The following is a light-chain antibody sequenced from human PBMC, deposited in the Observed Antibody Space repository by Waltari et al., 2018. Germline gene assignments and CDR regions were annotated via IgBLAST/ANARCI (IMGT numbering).Light chain of an antibody. CDR3: MQALQTPYT. CDR2: WAS. V-gene: IGKV4-1*01. Sequence: DVVMTQSPDFLAVSLGERATNHCKSSQSLFYSSNNKNYFAWYQQKPGQPPKLLIYWASTRESGVPDRFSGSGSGTDFTLTISSLQAEDVAVYYCMQALQTPYTFGQGTKLEIK. CDR1: QSLFYSSNNKNY. J-gene: IGKJ2*01.